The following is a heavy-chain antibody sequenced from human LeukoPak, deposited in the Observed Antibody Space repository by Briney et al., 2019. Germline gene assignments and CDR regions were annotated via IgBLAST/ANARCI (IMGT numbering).Heavy chain of an antibody. CDR2: ISGSGGST. Sequence: PGGSLRLSCAASGFTFTSYTMSRVRQAPGKGLEWVSAISGSGGSTYYADSVKGRFTISRYNSKNTLYLQMNSLRAEDAAVYYCANDFSATGTLEMTLPCGHGTLVTVSS. D-gene: IGHD6-13*01. CDR1: GFTFTSYT. CDR3: ANDFSATGTLEMTLP. J-gene: IGHJ5*02. V-gene: IGHV3-23*01.